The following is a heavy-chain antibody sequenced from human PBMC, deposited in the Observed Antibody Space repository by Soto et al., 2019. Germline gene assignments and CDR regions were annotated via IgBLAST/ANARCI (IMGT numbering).Heavy chain of an antibody. CDR3: ARDLAAGEL. D-gene: IGHD6-13*01. Sequence: QEQLVQSGAEVKEPGASVKVSCKASGYTFITYHIHWVRQAPGQGLEWMAIINPMGGSTINAQEFSGRVTLTSDTSTSTVYMELSSRRFDDTAMFYCARDLAAGELRGQGTLVTVSS. CDR1: GYTFITYH. V-gene: IGHV1-46*01. J-gene: IGHJ4*02. CDR2: INPMGGST.